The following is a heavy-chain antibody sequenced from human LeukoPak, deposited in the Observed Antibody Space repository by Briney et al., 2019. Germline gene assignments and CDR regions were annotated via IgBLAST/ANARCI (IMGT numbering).Heavy chain of an antibody. Sequence: PGRSLRPSCAASGFTFDDYAMHWVRQAPGKGLEWVSGISWNSGSIGYADSVKGRFTISRDNAKNSLYLQMNSLRAEDTALYYCAKGVGYSSSWSSNWFDPWGQGTLVTVSS. V-gene: IGHV3-9*01. CDR2: ISWNSGSI. CDR3: AKGVGYSSSWSSNWFDP. J-gene: IGHJ5*02. CDR1: GFTFDDYA. D-gene: IGHD6-13*01.